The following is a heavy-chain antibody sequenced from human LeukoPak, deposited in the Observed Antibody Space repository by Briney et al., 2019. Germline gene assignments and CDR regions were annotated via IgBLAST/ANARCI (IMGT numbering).Heavy chain of an antibody. V-gene: IGHV4-34*01. CDR3: ARFGQLVRWSYYFYYIDV. D-gene: IGHD6-6*01. CDR2: INNSGRN. Sequence: SETLSLTCAVYGGSFSGYYWSWIRQPPGKGLEWIGEINNSGRNNYNPSLKSRVTISVDTSTNQFSLKLSSVTAADTAVYYCARFGQLVRWSYYFYYIDVWGKGTTVTVSS. CDR1: GGSFSGYY. J-gene: IGHJ6*03.